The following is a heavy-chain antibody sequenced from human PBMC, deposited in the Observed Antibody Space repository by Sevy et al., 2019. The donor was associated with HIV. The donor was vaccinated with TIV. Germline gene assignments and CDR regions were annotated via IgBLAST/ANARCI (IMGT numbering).Heavy chain of an antibody. D-gene: IGHD3-3*01. J-gene: IGHJ6*02. CDR1: GYTLTKLP. V-gene: IGHV1-24*01. Sequence: ASVEVSCKVSGYTLTKLPMHWVRQAPGKGLEWMGGFDPEDGETIYAQRFQGRVTMTEDTSTDTAYMELSSLRSEDTAVYYCATLDFWSENPFYGTDVWGQGTTVTVSS. CDR3: ATLDFWSENPFYGTDV. CDR2: FDPEDGET.